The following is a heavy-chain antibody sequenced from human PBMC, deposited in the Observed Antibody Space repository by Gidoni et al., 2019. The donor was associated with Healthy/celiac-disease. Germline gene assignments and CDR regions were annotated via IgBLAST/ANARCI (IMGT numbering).Heavy chain of an antibody. Sequence: EVQLVQSGAEVKKPGESLRISCKGSGYRFTRYWISWVRQMPGKGLEWLGRIDTSDSYTNYSPYLQGHVTISADKSISTAYLQWSSLKASDTAMYYCARHGCGGDCYGWFDPWGQGTLVTVSS. CDR2: IDTSDSYT. V-gene: IGHV5-10-1*01. CDR1: GYRFTRYW. CDR3: ARHGCGGDCYGWFDP. J-gene: IGHJ5*02. D-gene: IGHD2-21*02.